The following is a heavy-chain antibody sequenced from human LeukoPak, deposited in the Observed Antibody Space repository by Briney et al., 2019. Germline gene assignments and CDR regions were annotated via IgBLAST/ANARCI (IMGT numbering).Heavy chain of an antibody. CDR1: GFTFSSYA. Sequence: PGGSLRLSCAASGFTFSSYAMHWVRQAPGKGLEWVAVISYDGSNKYYADSVKGRFTISRDNSKNTLYLQMNSLRAEDTAVYYCARDQSSGASGLWGYYGMDVWGKGTTVTVSS. D-gene: IGHD3-10*01. J-gene: IGHJ6*04. V-gene: IGHV3-30*04. CDR3: ARDQSSGASGLWGYYGMDV. CDR2: ISYDGSNK.